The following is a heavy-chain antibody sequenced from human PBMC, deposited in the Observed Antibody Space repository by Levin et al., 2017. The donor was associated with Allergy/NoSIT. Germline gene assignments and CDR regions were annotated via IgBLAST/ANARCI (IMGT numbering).Heavy chain of an antibody. CDR1: GGTFSSYA. CDR3: ARVRLRFLEWLSLDY. D-gene: IGHD3-3*01. J-gene: IGHJ4*02. V-gene: IGHV1-69*13. CDR2: IIPIFGTA. Sequence: GASVKVSCKASGGTFSSYAISWVRQAPGQGLEWMGGIIPIFGTANYAQKFQGRVTITADESTSTAYMELSSLRSEDTAVYYCARVRLRFLEWLSLDYWGQGTLVTVSS.